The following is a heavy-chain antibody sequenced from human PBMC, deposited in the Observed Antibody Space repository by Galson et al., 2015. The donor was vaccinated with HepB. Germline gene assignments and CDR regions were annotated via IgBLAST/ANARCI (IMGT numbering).Heavy chain of an antibody. D-gene: IGHD3-16*02. CDR2: IKQDGSEK. V-gene: IGHV3-7*03. CDR1: AFTFSSYC. J-gene: IGHJ3*02. Sequence: SLRLSCAASAFTFSSYCMNWVRQAPGKGLEWVANIKQDGSEKYYVDSVKGRFTISRDNAKNSLSLQMNSLRAEDTAVYYCARVSRLGEVSLFRAFEIWGQGTTVTVSS. CDR3: ARVSRLGEVSLFRAFEI.